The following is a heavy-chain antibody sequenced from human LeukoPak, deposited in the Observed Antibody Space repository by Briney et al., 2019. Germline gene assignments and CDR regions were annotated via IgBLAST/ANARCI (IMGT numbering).Heavy chain of an antibody. Sequence: GGSLRLSCVASGLTFNNYNMNWVRQAPRKGLVWVSRISTDGYTTDYADFVQGRFTVSRDNTKNTWSLEMNSLRAEDTAVYYCVVGGSPGYWGQGTLVTVSS. V-gene: IGHV3-74*01. CDR3: VVGGSPGY. D-gene: IGHD2-15*01. J-gene: IGHJ4*02. CDR1: GLTFNNYN. CDR2: ISTDGYTT.